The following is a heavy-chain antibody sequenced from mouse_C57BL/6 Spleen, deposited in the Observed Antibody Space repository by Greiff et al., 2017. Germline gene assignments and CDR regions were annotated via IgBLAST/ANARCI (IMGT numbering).Heavy chain of an antibody. Sequence: VQLQESGPGLVQPSQSLSITCTVSGFSLTSHGVHWVRQSPGKGLEWLGVIWRGGSTDYNAAFMSRLSITKDNSKSQVFFKMNSLQADDTAIYYCAKEGGVTTEDAMDCWGQGTSVTVSS. CDR2: IWRGGST. CDR1: GFSLTSHG. CDR3: AKEGGVTTEDAMDC. D-gene: IGHD2-2*01. J-gene: IGHJ4*01. V-gene: IGHV2-5*01.